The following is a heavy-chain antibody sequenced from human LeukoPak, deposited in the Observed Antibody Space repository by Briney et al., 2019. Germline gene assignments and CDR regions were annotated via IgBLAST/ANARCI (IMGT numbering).Heavy chain of an antibody. V-gene: IGHV4-61*02. Sequence: SETLSLTCTVSGGSISSGSYYWSRIRQPAGRGLEWIGRIYRVTISVDTSKNQFSLKLSSVTAADTAVYYCARDYDYGDYFDYWGQGTLVTVSS. CDR1: GGSISSGSYY. J-gene: IGHJ4*02. CDR2: IY. D-gene: IGHD4-17*01. CDR3: ARDYDYGDYFDY.